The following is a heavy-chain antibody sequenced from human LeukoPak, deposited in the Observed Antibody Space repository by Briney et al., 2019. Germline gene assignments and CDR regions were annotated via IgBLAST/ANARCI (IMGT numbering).Heavy chain of an antibody. V-gene: IGHV4-30-4*01. CDR3: ARGLRGIMIRGAITDLNWFDA. J-gene: IGHJ5*02. CDR1: GGSISSGDYY. Sequence: PSETLSLTCTVSGGSISSGDYYWTWLRQPPGTGLEWIGYIYHRGSTHYNSSLKSRLTISVDTSKNQFSLKLSSVTAADTAVYYCARGLRGIMIRGAITDLNWFDAWGQGTLVIVSS. D-gene: IGHD3-10*01. CDR2: IYHRGST.